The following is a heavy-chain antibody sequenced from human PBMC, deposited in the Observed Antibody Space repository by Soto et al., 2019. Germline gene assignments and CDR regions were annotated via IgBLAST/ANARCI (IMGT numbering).Heavy chain of an antibody. J-gene: IGHJ4*02. Sequence: SGTLSLPCTVSDCSISSGGYSWSWIRQHPGRGLERIGYIYYSGSTYYNPSLKSRVTISVDTSKNQFSLKLSSVTAADTDVYYCVGCGGDHPHHPFDYWGQGTLVTVSS. CDR1: DCSISSGGYS. V-gene: IGHV4-31*03. D-gene: IGHD2-21*02. CDR2: IYYSGST. CDR3: VGCGGDHPHHPFDY.